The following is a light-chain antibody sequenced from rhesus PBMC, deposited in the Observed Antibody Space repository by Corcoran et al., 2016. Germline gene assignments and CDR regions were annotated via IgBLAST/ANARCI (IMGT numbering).Light chain of an antibody. CDR2: KAS. Sequence: DIQMTQSPSSLSASVGDRVTITCRASENVNNYLNWYQQKPGKAPKLLIYKASTLQSGVPSRFSGSGSGTAYTFTIRRRQPEDVATYYCQHGYCTPLTFGGGTKVEIK. V-gene: IGKV1-74*01. CDR3: QHGYCTPLT. CDR1: ENVNNY. J-gene: IGKJ4*01.